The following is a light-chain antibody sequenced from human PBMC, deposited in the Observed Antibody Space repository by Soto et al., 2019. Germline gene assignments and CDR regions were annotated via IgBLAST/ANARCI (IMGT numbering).Light chain of an antibody. V-gene: IGKV1-27*01. CDR2: AAS. Sequence: DVQMTQSPSSLSASVGDRDTITCRASQGITNSLAWYQQKPGKIPKLLIYAASTLQSGVPSRFSGSGSGTDFTLTISSLQPEDVATYYCQKYNSVPFTFGPGTKVDIK. J-gene: IGKJ3*01. CDR3: QKYNSVPFT. CDR1: QGITNS.